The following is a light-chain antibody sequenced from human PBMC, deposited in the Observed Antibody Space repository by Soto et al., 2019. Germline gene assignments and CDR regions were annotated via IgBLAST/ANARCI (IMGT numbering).Light chain of an antibody. CDR2: GES. CDR1: QSVSSSY. Sequence: EIVLTQSPGTLSLSPGERATLSCRASQSVSSSYLAWYQQKPGQTPRLLIYGESSRATGIPDRFSGSGSGTDFTLTISRLEPEDFAVYYFQQFGNSPYTFGQGTKLDIK. CDR3: QQFGNSPYT. V-gene: IGKV3-20*01. J-gene: IGKJ2*01.